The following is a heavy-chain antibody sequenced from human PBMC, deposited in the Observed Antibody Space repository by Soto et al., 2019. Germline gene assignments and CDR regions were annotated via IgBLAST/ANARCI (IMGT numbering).Heavy chain of an antibody. D-gene: IGHD6-19*01. Sequence: QVQLVQSGAEVKKPGSSVKVSCKASGGTFSSYTISWVRQAPGQGLEWMGRIIPILGIANYAQKFQGRVTITADKSTSTAYMELSSLRSEDTAVYYCARGHNGGGWYELDAFDIWGQGTMVTVSS. CDR1: GGTFSSYT. J-gene: IGHJ3*02. CDR2: IIPILGIA. CDR3: ARGHNGGGWYELDAFDI. V-gene: IGHV1-69*02.